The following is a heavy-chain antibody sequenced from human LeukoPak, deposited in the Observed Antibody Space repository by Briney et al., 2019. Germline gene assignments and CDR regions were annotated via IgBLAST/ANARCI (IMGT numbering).Heavy chain of an antibody. V-gene: IGHV4-61*02. J-gene: IGHJ4*02. CDR2: IYTSGST. CDR3: ARSRDGYNRD. Sequence: PSETLSLTCTVSGGSISSGSYYWSWIRQPAGKGLEWIGRIYTSGSTNYNPSLKSRVTISVDTSKNQFSLKLSSVTAADTAVYYCARSRDGYNRDWGQGTLVTVSS. D-gene: IGHD5-24*01. CDR1: GGSISSGSYY.